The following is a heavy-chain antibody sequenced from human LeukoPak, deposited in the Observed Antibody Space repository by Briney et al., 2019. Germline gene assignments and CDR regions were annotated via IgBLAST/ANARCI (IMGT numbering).Heavy chain of an antibody. CDR3: ARGAGVSHYYYYAMDI. J-gene: IGHJ6*02. Sequence: GGSLRLSCAASTFTAIDHYMTWVRQAPGRGLEWVAAIYPGGSTYYADSVKGRFTISRDKSKNTLYLQMNTLGAEETAVYYCARGAGVSHYYYYAMDIWGQGTTVTVSS. V-gene: IGHV3-66*02. CDR1: TFTAIDHY. D-gene: IGHD2-21*01. CDR2: IYPGGST.